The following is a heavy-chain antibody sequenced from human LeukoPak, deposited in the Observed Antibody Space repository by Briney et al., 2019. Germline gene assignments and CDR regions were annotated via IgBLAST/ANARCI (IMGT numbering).Heavy chain of an antibody. D-gene: IGHD6-19*01. CDR1: GFTFSSYA. J-gene: IGHJ4*02. V-gene: IGHV3-23*01. CDR3: AKRMPVAGNFDS. CDR2: ITGSGNST. Sequence: GGSLRLSCAASGFTFSSYAMSWVRQAPGKGLEWVSAITGSGNSTYYADSVKGRFTISRDNSKNTLYLQMNSLRAEDTAIYYCAKRMPVAGNFDSWGQGTLVTVSS.